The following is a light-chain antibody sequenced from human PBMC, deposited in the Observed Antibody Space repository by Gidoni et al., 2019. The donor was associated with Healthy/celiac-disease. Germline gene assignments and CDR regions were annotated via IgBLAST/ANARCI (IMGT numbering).Light chain of an antibody. V-gene: IGLV2-23*02. Sequence: QSALTQPASVSGSPGQSITISCTGTSSDVGSYNLVSWYQQHPGKAPKLMIYEVSKRPSGVSNRFSGSKSGNTASLTISGLQAEDEADYYCCSYAGSSFKVFGTGTKVTVL. CDR1: SSDVGSYNL. J-gene: IGLJ1*01. CDR2: EVS. CDR3: CSYAGSSFKV.